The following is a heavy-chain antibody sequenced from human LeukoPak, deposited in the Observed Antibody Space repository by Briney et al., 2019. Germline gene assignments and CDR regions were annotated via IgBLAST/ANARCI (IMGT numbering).Heavy chain of an antibody. V-gene: IGHV1-46*01. CDR3: AREYLGKYSSTSCYRGYCGGDSDAFDI. CDR2: INPSGGST. J-gene: IGHJ3*02. Sequence: ASVKVSCKASGYTFTSYYMHWVRQAPGQGLEWMGIINPSGGSTSYAQKFQGRVTMTRDTSTSTVYMELSSLRSEDTAVYYCAREYLGKYSSTSCYRGYCGGDSDAFDIWGQGTMVTVSS. D-gene: IGHD2-2*01. CDR1: GYTFTSYY.